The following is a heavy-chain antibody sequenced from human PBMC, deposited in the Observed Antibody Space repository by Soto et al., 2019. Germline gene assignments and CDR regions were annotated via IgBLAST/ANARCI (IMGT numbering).Heavy chain of an antibody. CDR1: GGSISSSSYY. D-gene: IGHD6-19*01. CDR2: IYYSGST. J-gene: IGHJ2*01. CDR3: ARDSSDDL. V-gene: IGHV4-39*02. Sequence: PSETLSLTCTVSGGSISSSSYYWGWIRQPPGKGLEWIGSIYYSGSTYYNPSLKSRFTISRDNAKNTLYLQMNSLRAEDTAVYYCARDSSDDLWGRGTLVTVSS.